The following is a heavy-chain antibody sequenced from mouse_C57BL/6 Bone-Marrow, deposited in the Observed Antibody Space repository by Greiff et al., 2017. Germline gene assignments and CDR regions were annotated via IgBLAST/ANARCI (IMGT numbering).Heavy chain of an antibody. Sequence: QVPLQPSGAGLVKPGASGKIFCKASGSAFSSYWVNWVKQRPGKGLGWIGQIYPGDGDTNYNGKFKGKATLTADKSSSTAYMQLSSLTSEDSAVYFCARSRDYDNWGQGTTLTVSS. CDR3: ARSRDYDN. V-gene: IGHV1-80*01. D-gene: IGHD2-4*01. CDR1: GSAFSSYW. CDR2: IYPGDGDT. J-gene: IGHJ2*01.